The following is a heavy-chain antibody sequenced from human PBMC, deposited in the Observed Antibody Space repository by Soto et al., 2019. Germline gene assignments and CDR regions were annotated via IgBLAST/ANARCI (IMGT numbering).Heavy chain of an antibody. Sequence: QVQLVESGGGVVQPGTSLRLSCAASGFTFRSYAMHWVRQAPGKGLEWVAVISYDGSNKYYADSVKGRFTISRDNSKNTLYLQMNSLRAEETAVYHCARDGGGYWGQGTLVIVSS. V-gene: IGHV3-30-3*01. J-gene: IGHJ4*02. D-gene: IGHD3-16*01. CDR1: GFTFRSYA. CDR2: ISYDGSNK. CDR3: ARDGGGY.